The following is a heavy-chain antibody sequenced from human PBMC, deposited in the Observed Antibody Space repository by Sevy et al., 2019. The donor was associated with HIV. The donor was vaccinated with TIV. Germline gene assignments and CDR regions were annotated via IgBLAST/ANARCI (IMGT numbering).Heavy chain of an antibody. CDR2: ISYDGSNK. V-gene: IGHV3-30-3*01. CDR1: GFTFSSYA. Sequence: GGSLRLSCAASGFTFSSYAMHWVRQAPGKGLEWVAVISYDGSNKYYADSVKGRFTISRDNSKNTLYLQMNSLRAEDMAGYYCARDRLNPLYYSWGFDYWGQGTLVTVSS. D-gene: IGHD3-10*01. CDR3: ARDRLNPLYYSWGFDY. J-gene: IGHJ4*02.